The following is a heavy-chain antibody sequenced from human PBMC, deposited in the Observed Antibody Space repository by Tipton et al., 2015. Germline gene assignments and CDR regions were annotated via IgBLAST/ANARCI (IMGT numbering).Heavy chain of an antibody. CDR2: ISYTDGA. J-gene: IGHJ4*02. CDR3: ARARGRHGGLFDS. D-gene: IGHD4-23*01. CDR1: GGSISSSSYY. V-gene: IGHV4-61*05. Sequence: TLSLTCTVSGGSISSSSYYWAWIRQPPGKGLEWIGYISYTDGAHYNPALKSRVTISVDTSKNQFSLTLNSVAAADTAVYYCARARGRHGGLFDSWGQGTLVTVSS.